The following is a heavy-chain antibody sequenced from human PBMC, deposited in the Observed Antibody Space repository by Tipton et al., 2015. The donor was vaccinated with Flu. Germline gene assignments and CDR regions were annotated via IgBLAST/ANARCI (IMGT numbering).Heavy chain of an antibody. D-gene: IGHD4-11*01. Sequence: TLSLTCAVSGGSINYYYWSWIRQSPGKGLEWIGYIYYSGSTYYSPSLKSRVTISVDTSRNQCSLKLSSVTAADTAVYYCARGTSTATMKALDYWGQGTLVTVSS. V-gene: IGHV4-59*01. J-gene: IGHJ4*02. CDR1: GGSINYYY. CDR3: ARGTSTATMKALDY. CDR2: IYYSGST.